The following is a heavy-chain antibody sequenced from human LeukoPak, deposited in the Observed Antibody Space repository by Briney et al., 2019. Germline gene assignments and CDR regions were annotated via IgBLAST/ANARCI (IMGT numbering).Heavy chain of an antibody. J-gene: IGHJ4*02. V-gene: IGHV1-8*01. CDR1: GYTFTSYD. D-gene: IGHD1-26*01. CDR2: LNPNSGHT. Sequence: ASVKVSCKASGYTFTSYDIIWVRQASGQGLEWMGWLNPNSGHTGYAQKFQGRVTMTRTTSISTAYMELTSLTSEDSAVYYCARSIVGVRKRNDYWGQGALVTVSS. CDR3: ARSIVGVRKRNDY.